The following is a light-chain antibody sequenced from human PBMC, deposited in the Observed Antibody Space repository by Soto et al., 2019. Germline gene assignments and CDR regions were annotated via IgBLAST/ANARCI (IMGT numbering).Light chain of an antibody. V-gene: IGKV1-39*01. Sequence: DIQMTQSPSSLSASVGDRVTITCRASQSISSYLNWYQQKPGKAPKLLIYAASSLQSGVPSRFSGSGSGTDFTLTIRRLQPEDLATYYCQQSYSTPYTFGQGTKLEIK. CDR1: QSISSY. CDR2: AAS. J-gene: IGKJ2*01. CDR3: QQSYSTPYT.